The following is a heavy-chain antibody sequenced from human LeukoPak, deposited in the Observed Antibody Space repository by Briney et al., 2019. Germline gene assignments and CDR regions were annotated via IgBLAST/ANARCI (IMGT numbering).Heavy chain of an antibody. J-gene: IGHJ6*04. CDR3: TKAARIAGPSYYYYGMDV. Sequence: GGSLRLSCAASGFTFSNYAMSWVRQAPGKGLEWLLAISGIGGSTYYADSVTGGFTISRDNSNNTLDLQMNSLRADDTAVYYCTKAARIAGPSYYYYGMDVWGKGTTVTVST. CDR2: ISGIGGST. V-gene: IGHV3-23*01. CDR1: GFTFSNYA. D-gene: IGHD6-13*01.